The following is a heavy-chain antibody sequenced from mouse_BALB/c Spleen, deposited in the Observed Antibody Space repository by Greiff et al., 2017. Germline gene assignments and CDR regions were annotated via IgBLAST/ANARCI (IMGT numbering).Heavy chain of an antibody. Sequence: DVMLVESGGGLVKPGGSLKLSCAASGFTFSDYYMYWVRQTPEKRLEWVATISDGGSYTYYPDSVKGRFTISRDNAKNNLYLQMSSLKSEDTAMYYCARGGLMDYWGQGTSVTVSS. V-gene: IGHV5-4*02. CDR2: ISDGGSYT. CDR3: ARGGLMDY. CDR1: GFTFSDYY. J-gene: IGHJ4*01.